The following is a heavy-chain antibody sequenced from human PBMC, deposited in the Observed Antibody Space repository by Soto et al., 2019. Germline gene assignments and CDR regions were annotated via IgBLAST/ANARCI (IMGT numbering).Heavy chain of an antibody. Sequence: GGSLRLSCAASGFTFSSYEMNLVRQAPGKGLEWVSYISRSGSTIYYADSVKGRFTISRDNAKNSLCLQINSLRAEDTAVYYCARDRCYYGSGSHLAGMAVWGQGTSVTVSS. J-gene: IGHJ6*02. CDR1: GFTFSSYE. CDR3: ARDRCYYGSGSHLAGMAV. CDR2: ISRSGSTI. D-gene: IGHD3-10*01. V-gene: IGHV3-48*03.